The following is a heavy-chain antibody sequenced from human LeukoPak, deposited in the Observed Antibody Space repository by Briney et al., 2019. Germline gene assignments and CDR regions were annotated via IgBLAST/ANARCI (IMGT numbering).Heavy chain of an antibody. CDR1: GGSISSHY. D-gene: IGHD3-10*01. J-gene: IGHJ4*02. Sequence: PSETLSLTCTVSGGSISSHYWGWIRQPPGKGLEWIGYLYGSGSTKANPSLESRVTLSADTSKNQFSLKLSSVTAADTAVYYCARAITMVRGVIADDYWGQGTLVTVSS. CDR2: LYGSGST. CDR3: ARAITMVRGVIADDY. V-gene: IGHV4-59*11.